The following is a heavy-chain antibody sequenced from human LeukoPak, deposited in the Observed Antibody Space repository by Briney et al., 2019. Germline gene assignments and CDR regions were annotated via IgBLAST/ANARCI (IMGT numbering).Heavy chain of an antibody. CDR3: ARVLYRGYSSSFGY. V-gene: IGHV1-2*06. D-gene: IGHD6-6*01. J-gene: IGHJ4*02. Sequence: ASVRVSCKASGYTFTGYYMHWVRQAPGQGLEWMGRINPNSGGTNYAQKLQGGVTMARDTSISTAYMELSRLRSDDTAVYYCARVLYRGYSSSFGYWGQGTLVTVSS. CDR1: GYTFTGYY. CDR2: INPNSGGT.